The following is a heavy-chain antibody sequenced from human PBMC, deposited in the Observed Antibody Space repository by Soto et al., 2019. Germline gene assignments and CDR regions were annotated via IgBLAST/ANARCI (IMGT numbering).Heavy chain of an antibody. D-gene: IGHD2-8*01. CDR1: GFTFSSYA. J-gene: IGHJ5*02. Sequence: PGVSLRLSCAASGFTFSSYAMSWVRQAPGKGLEWVSAISGSGGSTYYADSVKGRFTISRDNSKNTLYLQMNSLRAEDTAVYYCANRNGGVFNWFVPWGQGTLGTVFS. CDR3: ANRNGGVFNWFVP. V-gene: IGHV3-23*01. CDR2: ISGSGGST.